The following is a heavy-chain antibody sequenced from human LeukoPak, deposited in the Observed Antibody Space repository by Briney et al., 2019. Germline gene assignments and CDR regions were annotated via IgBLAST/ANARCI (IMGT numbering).Heavy chain of an antibody. CDR1: GFTFSSYS. Sequence: GGSLRLSCAASGFTFSSYSMNWVRQAPGKGLEWVSSIGSSSSYIYYADSVKGRFTISRDNAKNSLYLQMNSLRAEDTAVYYCARGNYDYYYYGMDVWGQGTTVTVSS. V-gene: IGHV3-21*01. D-gene: IGHD4-11*01. J-gene: IGHJ6*02. CDR3: ARGNYDYYYYGMDV. CDR2: IGSSSSYI.